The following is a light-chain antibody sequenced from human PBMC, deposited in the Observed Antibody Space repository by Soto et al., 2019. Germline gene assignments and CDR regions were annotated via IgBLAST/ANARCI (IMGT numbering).Light chain of an antibody. Sequence: DIVMTQSPDSLAVSLGERATINCKSSQSVFYHSNNKNYLAWYQQKPGQPPKLLIYWASTRESGVPDRFSGSGSGTDFTLTISSLQAEDVAVYYCQQYYSTPYTFGQGTKLEIK. CDR3: QQYYSTPYT. J-gene: IGKJ2*01. CDR2: WAS. V-gene: IGKV4-1*01. CDR1: QSVFYHSNNKNY.